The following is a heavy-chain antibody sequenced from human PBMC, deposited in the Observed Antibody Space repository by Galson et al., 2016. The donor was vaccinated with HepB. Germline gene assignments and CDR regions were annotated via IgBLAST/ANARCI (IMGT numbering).Heavy chain of an antibody. CDR3: ANDWYGYMAY. D-gene: IGHD3-9*01. Sequence: APGKGLEWISHITSSSSVTYYADSVKGRFTISRDNAKKSLYLQMNSLRDEDTAVYYCANDWYGYMAYWGQGTLVTVSS. CDR2: ITSSSSVT. J-gene: IGHJ4*02. V-gene: IGHV3-48*02.